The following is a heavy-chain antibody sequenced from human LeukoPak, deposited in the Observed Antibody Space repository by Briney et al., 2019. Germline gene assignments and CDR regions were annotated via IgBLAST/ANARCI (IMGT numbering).Heavy chain of an antibody. CDR3: ARRYSSSSYYYYMDV. CDR1: GYTFTSYD. Sequence: ASVKVSCKASGYTFTSYDINWVRQATGQGLEWMGWMNPNSGNTGYAQKFQGRVTITRNTSISTAYMELSSLRSEDTAVYYCARRYSSSSYYYYMDVWGKGTTVTVSS. J-gene: IGHJ6*03. V-gene: IGHV1-8*03. CDR2: MNPNSGNT. D-gene: IGHD6-13*01.